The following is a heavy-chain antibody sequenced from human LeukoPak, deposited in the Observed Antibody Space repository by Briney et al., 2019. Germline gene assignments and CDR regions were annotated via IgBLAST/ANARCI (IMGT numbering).Heavy chain of an antibody. CDR3: AGHSSSSDGWFDP. Sequence: ASVKVSCKASGITVTDYFIHWVRQAPGQGLEWMGWINPHNGGTNYAQKFQGRVTMTRDTSINTVYVELTRLTSDDTAIYYCAGHSSSSDGWFDPWGQGTLVTVSS. CDR1: GITVTDYF. D-gene: IGHD6-6*01. V-gene: IGHV1-2*02. CDR2: INPHNGGT. J-gene: IGHJ5*02.